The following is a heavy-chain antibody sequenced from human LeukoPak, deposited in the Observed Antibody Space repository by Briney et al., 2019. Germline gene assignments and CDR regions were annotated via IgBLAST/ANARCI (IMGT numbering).Heavy chain of an antibody. CDR3: AKAPPRGWLGRGWDY. CDR2: ISGSGGST. D-gene: IGHD6-19*01. V-gene: IGHV3-23*01. CDR1: GFTFSSYG. Sequence: GGSLRLSCAASGFTFSSYGMSWVRQAPGKELEWVSAISGSGGSTYYADSVKGRFTISRDNSKNTLYLQMNSLRAEDTAVYYCAKAPPRGWLGRGWDYWGQGTLVTVSS. J-gene: IGHJ4*02.